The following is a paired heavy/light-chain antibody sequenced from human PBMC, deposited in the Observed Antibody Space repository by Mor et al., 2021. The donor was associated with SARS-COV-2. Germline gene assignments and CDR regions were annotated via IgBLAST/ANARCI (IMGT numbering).Light chain of an antibody. CDR2: AAS. CDR3: QHLNSYPRT. J-gene: IGKJ1*01. CDR1: QGISNY. V-gene: IGKV1-9*01. Sequence: DIQLTQSPSFLSASVGDRVTITCRASQGISNYLAWYQQKPGKAPKLLIYAASTLQNGVPSRFSGSGSGTEFTLTVSSLQPEDFATYYCQHLNSYPRTFGQGTKVEIK.
Heavy chain of an antibody. D-gene: IGHD1-20*01. CDR1: GYSFIDYH. CDR2: INPKTGGP. Sequence: QVQLVQSGAEVKKSGASVKVSCKASGYSFIDYHMYWVRQAPGQGLECMGWINPKTGGPNYAQSFQGRVTMTRDTSISTAYMEISALISDDTAVYYCTREVGIKAFDVWGQGTMVTVSA. V-gene: IGHV1-2*02. J-gene: IGHJ3*01. CDR3: TREVGIKAFDV.